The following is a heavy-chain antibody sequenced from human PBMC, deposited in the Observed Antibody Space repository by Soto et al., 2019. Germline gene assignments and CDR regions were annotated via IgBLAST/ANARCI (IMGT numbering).Heavy chain of an antibody. D-gene: IGHD6-13*01. CDR2: IWYDGSNK. Sequence: GGSLRLSCAASGFTFSSYGMHWVRQAPGKGLEWVAVIWYDGSNKYYADSVKGRFTISRDNSKNTLYLQMNSLRAEDTAVYYCARDRLVAAAGTPFHYCGQGTLVTVSS. CDR1: GFTFSSYG. CDR3: ARDRLVAAAGTPFHY. J-gene: IGHJ4*02. V-gene: IGHV3-33*01.